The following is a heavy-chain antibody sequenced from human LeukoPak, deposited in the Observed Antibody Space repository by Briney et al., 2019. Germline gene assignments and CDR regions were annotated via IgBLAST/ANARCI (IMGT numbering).Heavy chain of an antibody. CDR1: GASISSHY. Sequence: SETLSLTCIVSGASISSHYWSWIRQPPGKRLEWIGYVHHDGTTNQNPSLKSRVAISMDTSGNQMSLKLYSMTASDTAMYYCARGSTRADDYWGQGILVTVS. CDR2: VHHDGTT. V-gene: IGHV4-59*11. J-gene: IGHJ4*02. CDR3: ARGSTRADDY. D-gene: IGHD2/OR15-2a*01.